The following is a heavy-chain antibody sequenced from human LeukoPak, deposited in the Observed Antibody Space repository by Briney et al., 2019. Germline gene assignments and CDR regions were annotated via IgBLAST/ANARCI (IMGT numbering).Heavy chain of an antibody. CDR2: ISSSSSSYI. CDR3: ARAPRYCRGGSCYSRYFDY. J-gene: IGHJ4*02. D-gene: IGHD2-15*01. Sequence: PGGSLRLSCAASGFTFSTYSMNWVRQAPGKGLEWVSSISSSSSSYIYYADSLKGRFTISRDNAKNSLYLQMNSLRAEDTAVYYCARAPRYCRGGSCYSRYFDYWGQGTLVTVSS. CDR1: GFTFSTYS. V-gene: IGHV3-21*01.